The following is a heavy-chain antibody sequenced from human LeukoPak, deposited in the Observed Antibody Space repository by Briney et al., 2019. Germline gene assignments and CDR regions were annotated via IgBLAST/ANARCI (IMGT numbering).Heavy chain of an antibody. CDR3: TKAPLRSCTGAFCYPFDY. J-gene: IGHJ4*02. D-gene: IGHD2-8*02. V-gene: IGHV3-23*01. CDR2: TVGSGPDT. CDR1: GFTFTNYA. Sequence: PGGSLRLSCAASGFTFTNYAMSWVRQTPGKGLEWVSATVGSGPDTYHADSVKGRFTVSRDNPRNTLYLQMNSLRVEDTAVYYCTKAPLRSCTGAFCYPFDYWGQGTLVTVSS.